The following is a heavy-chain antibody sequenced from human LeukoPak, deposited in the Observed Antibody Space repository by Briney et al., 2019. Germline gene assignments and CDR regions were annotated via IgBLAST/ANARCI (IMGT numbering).Heavy chain of an antibody. CDR2: VSGSGRTT. Sequence: GGSLRLSCATSGFTFSTYAMSWVRQAPGKGPEWVSVVSGSGRTTYYADSVKGRFTISRDNSKSTMYVQMNSLRVEDTAVYYCANWREGVRPDFESWGQGTLVTVSP. CDR1: GFTFSTYA. D-gene: IGHD3-3*01. V-gene: IGHV3-23*01. CDR3: ANWREGVRPDFES. J-gene: IGHJ4*02.